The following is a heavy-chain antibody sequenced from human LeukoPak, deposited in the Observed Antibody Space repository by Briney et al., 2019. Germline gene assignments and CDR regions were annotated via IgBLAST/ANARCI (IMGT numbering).Heavy chain of an antibody. CDR2: ISGSGGST. Sequence: PGGSLRLSCAASGFTFSSSAMTWVRQAPGKGLEWVSAISGSGGSTYYADSVKGRFTISRDNSKNTLYLQMNSLRAEDTAVYYCAKDTTRYGGTFDYWGQGTLVTVSS. V-gene: IGHV3-23*01. J-gene: IGHJ4*02. D-gene: IGHD4-23*01. CDR3: AKDTTRYGGTFDY. CDR1: GFTFSSSA.